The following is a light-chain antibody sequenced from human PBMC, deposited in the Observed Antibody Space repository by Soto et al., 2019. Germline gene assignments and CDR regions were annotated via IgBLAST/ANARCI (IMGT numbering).Light chain of an antibody. CDR2: GNS. Sequence: QSVLTQPPSVSGAPGQRVTISCTGSSSNIGAGYDVHWYQQLPGTAPKVLIYGNSNRPSGVPDRFSGSKSGTSASLAITGLQADDEADYYCQSYDKSLSGSVFGGGTKLTVL. J-gene: IGLJ2*01. V-gene: IGLV1-40*01. CDR1: SSNIGAGYD. CDR3: QSYDKSLSGSV.